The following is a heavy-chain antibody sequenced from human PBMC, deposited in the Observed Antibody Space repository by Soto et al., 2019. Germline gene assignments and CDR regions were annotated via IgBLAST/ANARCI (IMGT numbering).Heavy chain of an antibody. D-gene: IGHD3-10*01. CDR2: IAWNSDII. V-gene: IGHV3-9*01. CDR1: GFRFEDYA. Sequence: EVQLVESGGGLVQPGRSLRLSCEASGFRFEDYAMHWVRQAPGKGLEWVSGIAWNSDIIGYADSVKGRFTISRDNGKNSLYLQMNSRRPEDTALYYCAKDHYGSAIYGMDVWGQGTTVTVSS. J-gene: IGHJ6*02. CDR3: AKDHYGSAIYGMDV.